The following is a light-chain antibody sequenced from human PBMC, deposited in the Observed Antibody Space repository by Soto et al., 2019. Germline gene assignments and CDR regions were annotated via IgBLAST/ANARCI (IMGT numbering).Light chain of an antibody. CDR1: SSDVGGYNY. CDR2: DVS. Sequence: QSALTQPRSVSGSPGQSVTISCTGTSSDVGGYNYVSWYQQHPGKAPKLMIYDVSKRPSGVPDRFSGSKSGNTASLTISGLQAEDEADNYCCSYAGSYTFAVVFGGGTKLTVL. V-gene: IGLV2-11*01. CDR3: CSYAGSYTFAVV. J-gene: IGLJ2*01.